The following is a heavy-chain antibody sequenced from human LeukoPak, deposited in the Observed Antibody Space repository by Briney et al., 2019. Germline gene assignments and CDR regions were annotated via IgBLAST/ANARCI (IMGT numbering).Heavy chain of an antibody. D-gene: IGHD3-3*01. J-gene: IGHJ4*02. CDR2: ISGSGGST. Sequence: GGSLRLSCAASGFTFSSYAMSWVRQAPGKGLEWVSAISGSGGSTYYADSVKGRFTISRDNSKNTLYLQMNSLRAEDTAVYYCAKDSSRYYDFWSGYYPYFDYWAREPWSPSPQ. CDR3: AKDSSRYYDFWSGYYPYFDY. CDR1: GFTFSSYA. V-gene: IGHV3-23*01.